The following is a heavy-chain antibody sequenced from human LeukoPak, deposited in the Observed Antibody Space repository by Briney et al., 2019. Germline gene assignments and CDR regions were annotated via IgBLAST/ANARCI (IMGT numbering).Heavy chain of an antibody. CDR1: GYTFTGYY. CDR2: INPNSGGT. D-gene: IGHD3-10*01. CDR3: ARDTDYYGSGSRNDY. Sequence: GASVKVSCKASGYTFTGYYMHWVRQAPGQGLEWMGWINPNSGGTNYAQKFQGRVTMTRDTSISTAYMELSRLRSDDTAVYYCARDTDYYGSGSRNDYWGQGTLVTVSS. V-gene: IGHV1-2*02. J-gene: IGHJ4*02.